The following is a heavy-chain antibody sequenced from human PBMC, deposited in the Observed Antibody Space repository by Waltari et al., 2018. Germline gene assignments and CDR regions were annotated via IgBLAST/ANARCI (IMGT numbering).Heavy chain of an antibody. CDR3: ARDLIAAAGRGVFDY. J-gene: IGHJ4*02. CDR1: GGSISSGGYY. CDR2: IYNSGST. V-gene: IGHV4-31*03. Sequence: QVQLQESGPGLVKPSQTLSLTCPVSGGSISSGGYYWTWLRQHPGKGLEWIGYIYNSGSTYYNPSLKSRVTISVDRSKNQFSLKLSSVTAADTAVYYCARDLIAAAGRGVFDYWGQGTLVTVSS. D-gene: IGHD6-13*01.